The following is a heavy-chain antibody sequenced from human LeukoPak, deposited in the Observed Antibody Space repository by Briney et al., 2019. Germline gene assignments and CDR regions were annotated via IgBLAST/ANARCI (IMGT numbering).Heavy chain of an antibody. CDR2: ISSSSSYI. Sequence: PGGSLRLSCAASGFTFSSYSMNWVRQAPGKGLEWVSSISSSSSYIYYADSVKGRFTISRDNAKNSLYLQMNSLRAEDTAVYYCARDPGDTEIIDAFDIWGQGTMVTVSS. J-gene: IGHJ3*02. V-gene: IGHV3-21*01. CDR3: ARDPGDTEIIDAFDI. D-gene: IGHD5-18*01. CDR1: GFTFSSYS.